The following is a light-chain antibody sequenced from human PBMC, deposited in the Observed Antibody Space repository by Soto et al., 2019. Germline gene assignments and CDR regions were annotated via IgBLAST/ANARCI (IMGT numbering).Light chain of an antibody. CDR3: QHRSGWPPWT. CDR1: QSVSTY. V-gene: IGKV3-11*01. CDR2: DVS. J-gene: IGKJ1*01. Sequence: EIVLTQSPATLSLSPGERATLSCRASQSVSTYLAWYQQKPGQAPRLLIYDVSDRATGIPARFSGSGSGTNFSLTNSCLEPEDFAVYYCQHRSGWPPWTFGQGTKVQI.